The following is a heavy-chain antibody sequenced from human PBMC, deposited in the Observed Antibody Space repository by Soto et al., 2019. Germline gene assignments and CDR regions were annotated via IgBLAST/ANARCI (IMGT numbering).Heavy chain of an antibody. CDR1: EFTFSSYA. V-gene: IGHV3-23*01. CDR2: ISGSGGST. J-gene: IGHJ6*02. Sequence: GGSLRLSCAASEFTFSSYAMSWVRQAPGKGLEWVSAISGSGGSTYYADSVKGRFTISRDNSKNTLYLQMNSLRAEDTAVYYCARDPFGPTNPYYYYGMDVWGQGTTVTVSS. CDR3: ARDPFGPTNPYYYYGMDV. D-gene: IGHD3-16*01.